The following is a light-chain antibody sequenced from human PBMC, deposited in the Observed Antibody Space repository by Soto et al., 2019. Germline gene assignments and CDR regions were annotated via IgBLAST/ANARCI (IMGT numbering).Light chain of an antibody. V-gene: IGLV2-23*01. CDR2: EGS. Sequence: QSALTQPASVSGSPGQSITISCTGTSSDVGSYNLVSWYQQHPGKAPKLMIYEGSKRPSGVSNRFSGSKSGNTASLTISGLQAEDEAEYYCCSYAGSSTSFFGTGTKLTVL. J-gene: IGLJ1*01. CDR3: CSYAGSSTSF. CDR1: SSDVGSYNL.